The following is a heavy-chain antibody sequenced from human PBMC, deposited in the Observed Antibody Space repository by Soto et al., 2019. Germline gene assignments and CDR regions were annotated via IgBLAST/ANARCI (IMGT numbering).Heavy chain of an antibody. J-gene: IGHJ6*02. CDR1: GGSISSGGYY. CDR2: IYYSGST. V-gene: IGHV4-31*03. CDR3: ARHNYDSSGTAVDV. D-gene: IGHD3-22*01. Sequence: PSETLSLTCTVPGGSISSGGYYWSWIRQHPGKGLEWIGYIYYSGSTYYNPSLKSRVTISVDTSKNQFSLKLSSVTAADTAVYYCARHNYDSSGTAVDVWGQGTTVTVSS.